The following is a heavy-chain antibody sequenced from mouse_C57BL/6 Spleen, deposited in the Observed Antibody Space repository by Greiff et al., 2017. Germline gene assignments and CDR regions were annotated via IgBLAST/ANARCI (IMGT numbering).Heavy chain of an antibody. CDR3: ARPYYDYNFDY. CDR2: IDPSDSYT. J-gene: IGHJ2*01. Sequence: QVQLQQPGAELVRPGTSVKLSCKASGYTFTSYRMHWVKQRPGQGLEWIGVIDPSDSYTNYNQKFKGKATLTVDTSSSTAYMQLSSLTSEDSAVYYCARPYYDYNFDYWGQGTTLTVSS. V-gene: IGHV1-59*01. D-gene: IGHD2-4*01. CDR1: GYTFTSYR.